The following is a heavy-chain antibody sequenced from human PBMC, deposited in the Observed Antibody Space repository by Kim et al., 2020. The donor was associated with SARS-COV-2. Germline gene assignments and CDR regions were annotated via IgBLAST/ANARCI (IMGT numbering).Heavy chain of an antibody. D-gene: IGHD3-10*01. CDR3: ARDYYGSGTCGD. Sequence: NYARKLQGRVTMTTETSTSTAYMELRSLRSDDTAVYYCARDYYGSGTCGDWGQGTLVTVSS. V-gene: IGHV1-18*01. J-gene: IGHJ4*02.